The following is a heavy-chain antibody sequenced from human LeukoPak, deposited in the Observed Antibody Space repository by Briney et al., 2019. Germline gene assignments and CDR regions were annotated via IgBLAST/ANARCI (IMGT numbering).Heavy chain of an antibody. Sequence: SETLSLTCAVYGGSFSGYYWSWIRQPPGKGLEWIGEINHSGSTNYNPSLQSRVSISVDTSKNQFSLKLSSVTAADTAVYYCAGAHTIFEFWGQGTLVTVSS. CDR3: AGAHTIFEF. V-gene: IGHV4-34*01. D-gene: IGHD3-3*01. J-gene: IGHJ4*02. CDR2: INHSGST. CDR1: GGSFSGYY.